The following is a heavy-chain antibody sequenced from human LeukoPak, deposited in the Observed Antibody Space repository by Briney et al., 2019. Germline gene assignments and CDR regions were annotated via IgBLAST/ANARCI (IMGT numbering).Heavy chain of an antibody. V-gene: IGHV3-74*01. CDR1: GFTFSSYW. Sequence: GGSLRLSCAASGFTFSSYWMHWVRQAPGKGLVWVSRINSDGSSTNYADSVKGRFTISRDNAKNTLYLQMHSLRAEDTAVYYCARVGRIAAAGGHFDYWGQGTLVTVSS. CDR2: INSDGSST. D-gene: IGHD6-13*01. J-gene: IGHJ4*02. CDR3: ARVGRIAAAGGHFDY.